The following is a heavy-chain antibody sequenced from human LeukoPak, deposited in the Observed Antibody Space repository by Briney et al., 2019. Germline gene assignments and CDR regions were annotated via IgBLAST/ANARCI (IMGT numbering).Heavy chain of an antibody. V-gene: IGHV3-74*01. J-gene: IGHJ4*02. Sequence: GGSLRLSCAASGFTFSYYWMDWVRQAPGKGLVWVSRINTDGGSTSYADSVKGRFTISRDNAKNTLYLQMSSLRAEDTAVYFCARATGATSSSGSYRFWGQGTLVTVSS. CDR2: INTDGGST. CDR3: ARATGATSSSGSYRF. D-gene: IGHD6-6*01. CDR1: GFTFSYYW.